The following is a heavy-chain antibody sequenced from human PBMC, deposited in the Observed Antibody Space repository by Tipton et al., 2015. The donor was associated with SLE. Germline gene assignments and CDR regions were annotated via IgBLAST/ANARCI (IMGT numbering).Heavy chain of an antibody. J-gene: IGHJ6*02. CDR1: GGSFSGYY. V-gene: IGHV4-34*01. CDR2: INHSGST. CDR3: ARGNLNCSSTSCYPGYYFYYGMDV. Sequence: TLSLTCAVYGGSFSGYYWSWIRQPPGKGLEWIGEINHSGSTTYNPSLKSRVTISVDTSKNQFSLKLSSVTAADTAVYYWARGNLNCSSTSCYPGYYFYYGMDVWGQGTTVTVSS. D-gene: IGHD2-2*01.